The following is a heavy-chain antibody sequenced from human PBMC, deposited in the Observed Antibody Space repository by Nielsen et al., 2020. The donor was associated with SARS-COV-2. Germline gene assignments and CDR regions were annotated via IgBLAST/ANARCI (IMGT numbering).Heavy chain of an antibody. D-gene: IGHD6-19*01. CDR1: GYTFTSYY. J-gene: IGHJ4*02. CDR2: INPGDGST. CDR3: AQGEAVAGPAGLLFDF. V-gene: IGHV1-46*03. Sequence: ASVKVSCKASGYTFTSYYIHWVRQAPGQGLEWMGVINPGDGSTAYAQIFQDRVTMTRDTSTNTVYMELRSLGSEDTAVFYCAQGEAVAGPAGLLFDFWGQGTLVTVSS.